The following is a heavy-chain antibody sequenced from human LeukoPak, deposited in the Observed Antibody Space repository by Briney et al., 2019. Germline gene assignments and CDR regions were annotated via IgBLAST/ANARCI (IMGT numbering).Heavy chain of an antibody. CDR2: ISSNGGST. Sequence: PGRSLRLSCAASGFTFSNYAMHWVRQAPGEGLECVSTISSNGGSTYYANSVKGRFAISRDNSKNTLYLQMGSLRAEDMAVYYCARGISSARYYFDYWGQGILVTVSS. D-gene: IGHD6-19*01. CDR1: GFTFSNYA. V-gene: IGHV3-64*01. J-gene: IGHJ4*02. CDR3: ARGISSARYYFDY.